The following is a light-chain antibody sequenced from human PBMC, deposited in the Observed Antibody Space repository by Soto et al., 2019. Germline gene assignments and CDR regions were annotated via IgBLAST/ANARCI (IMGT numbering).Light chain of an antibody. J-gene: IGKJ5*01. CDR3: QKYNSVPIT. CDR1: QGISNN. Sequence: DIQMTQSPSSLSASVGDRVTITCRASQGISNNLAWYQQKPGKVPKLLIYAASTLQSGVPSRFSGSGSGTDFTLTISSLQPEDVATYYGQKYNSVPITFGQGTRLEIK. V-gene: IGKV1-27*01. CDR2: AAS.